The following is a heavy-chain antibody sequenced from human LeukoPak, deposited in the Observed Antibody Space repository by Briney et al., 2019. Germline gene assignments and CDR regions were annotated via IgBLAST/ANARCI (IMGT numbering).Heavy chain of an antibody. V-gene: IGHV4-34*01. J-gene: IGHJ4*02. CDR3: ARDYAYYYDSSGYYAIPSYYFDY. CDR1: GGSFSGYY. Sequence: SETLSLTCAVYGGSFSGYYWSWIRQPPGKGLEWIGEINHSGSTNYNPSLKSRVTISVDTSKNQFSLKLSSVTAADTAVYYCARDYAYYYDSSGYYAIPSYYFDYWGQGTLVTVSS. D-gene: IGHD3-22*01. CDR2: INHSGST.